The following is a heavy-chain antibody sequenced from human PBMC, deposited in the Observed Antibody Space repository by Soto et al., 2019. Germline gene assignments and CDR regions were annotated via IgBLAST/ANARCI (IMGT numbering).Heavy chain of an antibody. V-gene: IGHV3-48*01. CDR3: ARESYVSGSFFFDY. D-gene: IGHD3-10*01. Sequence: SLRLSCAASGFTFSNYHMNWVRQPPGKGLEWVSYISTSSRTIYYEDSVKGRFTISRDNAKNSLYLQLSGLRAEDTAVYYCARESYVSGSFFFDYWGPGTLVTVSS. CDR2: ISTSSRTI. J-gene: IGHJ4*02. CDR1: GFTFSNYH.